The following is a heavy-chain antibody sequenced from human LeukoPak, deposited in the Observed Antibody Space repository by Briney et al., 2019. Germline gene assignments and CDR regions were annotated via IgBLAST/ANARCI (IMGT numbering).Heavy chain of an antibody. V-gene: IGHV4-59*08. CDR2: IYYSGST. J-gene: IGHJ3*02. CDR3: ARAIGVAGTDAFDI. Sequence: SETLSLTCTVSGGSISSYYWSWIRQPPGKGLEWMGYIYYSGSTNYNPSLKSRVTISVDTSKNQFSLKLSSVTAADTAVYYCARAIGVAGTDAFDIWGQGTMVTVSS. D-gene: IGHD6-19*01. CDR1: GGSISSYY.